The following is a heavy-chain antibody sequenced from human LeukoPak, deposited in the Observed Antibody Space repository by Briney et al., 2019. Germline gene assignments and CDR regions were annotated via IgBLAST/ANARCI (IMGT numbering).Heavy chain of an antibody. CDR3: ARHILTAGSNE. Sequence: SETLSLTCTVSGGSINGYYCSWIRQPPGKGLEWIGHIYDSGTRYNPSLKSRVTISVDTSKTQISLKLSSMTAADTAVYYCARHILTAGSNEWGQGALVTVSS. J-gene: IGHJ4*02. CDR2: IYDSGT. D-gene: IGHD3-9*01. CDR1: GGSINGYY. V-gene: IGHV4-59*08.